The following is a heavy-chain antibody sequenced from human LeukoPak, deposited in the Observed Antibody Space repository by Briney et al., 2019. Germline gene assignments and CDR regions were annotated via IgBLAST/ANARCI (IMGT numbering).Heavy chain of an antibody. V-gene: IGHV1-2*02. CDR3: ARDHDFGRDY. D-gene: IGHD4/OR15-4a*01. J-gene: IGHJ4*02. CDR2: IKPDTGAT. CDR1: GYTFTGHY. Sequence: ASVKVSCKASGYTFTGHYFHWLRQAPGQGLEWMGWIKPDTGATNFVQKFHGRLTMTTDTSISTGYMELRSLTSDDTAMYYCARDHDFGRDYWGQGTLVTVS.